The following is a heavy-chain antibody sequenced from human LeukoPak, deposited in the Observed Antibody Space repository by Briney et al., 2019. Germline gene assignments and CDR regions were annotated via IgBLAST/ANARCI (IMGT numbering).Heavy chain of an antibody. CDR2: IYYSGST. J-gene: IGHJ4*02. CDR1: GGSISSGGYS. CDR3: ARDGSIAVAGEFDY. Sequence: SETLSLTCAVSGGSISSGGYSWSWIRQPPGKGLEWIGYIYYSGSTYYSPSLKSRVTISVDTSKNQFSLKLSSVTAADTAVYYCARDGSIAVAGEFDYWGQGTLVTVSS. D-gene: IGHD6-19*01. V-gene: IGHV4-30-4*07.